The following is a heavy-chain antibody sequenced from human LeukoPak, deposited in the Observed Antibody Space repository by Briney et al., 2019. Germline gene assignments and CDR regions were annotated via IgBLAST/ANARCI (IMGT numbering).Heavy chain of an antibody. CDR2: IYYSGST. CDR3: ASYNWNY. V-gene: IGHV4-59*01. CDR1: GVSISSYY. D-gene: IGHD1-1*01. Sequence: SETLSLTCSVSGVSISSYYWSWIRQPPGKGLEWIGYIYYSGSTNYNPSLKSRVTISVDTSKNQFSLKLSSVTAADTAVYYCASYNWNYWGQGTLVTVSS. J-gene: IGHJ4*02.